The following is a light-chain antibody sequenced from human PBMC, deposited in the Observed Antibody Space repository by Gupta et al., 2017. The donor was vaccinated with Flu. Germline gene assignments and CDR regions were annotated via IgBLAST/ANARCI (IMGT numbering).Light chain of an antibody. CDR3: QAWDSRI. CDR1: KLGDKY. Sequence: SYDLTQPPSVSVSLGQTASITCSGDKLGDKYACWYQQKPGQSPVLVIYQDNKRPSGIPARFSGSNSGNTATLTISGTQAMDEADYYCQAWDSRIFGGGTKLTVL. J-gene: IGLJ2*01. V-gene: IGLV3-1*01. CDR2: QDN.